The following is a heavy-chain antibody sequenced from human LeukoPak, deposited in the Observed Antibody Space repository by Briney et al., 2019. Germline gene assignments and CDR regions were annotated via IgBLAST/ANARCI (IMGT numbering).Heavy chain of an antibody. D-gene: IGHD2-2*01. V-gene: IGHV3-33*08. CDR3: ARAGYCSSTSCYYPGDY. J-gene: IGHJ4*02. Sequence: GGSLRLSCAASGFTFSSYAMSWVRQAPGKGLEWVAVIWYDGSNKYYADSVKGRFTISRDNSKNTLYLQMNSLRAEDTAVYYCARAGYCSSTSCYYPGDYWGQGTLVTVSS. CDR1: GFTFSSYA. CDR2: IWYDGSNK.